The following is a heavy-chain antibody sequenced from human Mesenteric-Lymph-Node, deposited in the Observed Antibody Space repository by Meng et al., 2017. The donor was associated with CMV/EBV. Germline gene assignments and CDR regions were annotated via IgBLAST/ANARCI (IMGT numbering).Heavy chain of an antibody. D-gene: IGHD1-26*01. V-gene: IGHV1-69*04. CDR2: IIPILGIA. CDR1: GGTFSSYA. Sequence: CKDSGGTFSSYAISWVRQAPGQGLEWMGRIIPILGIANYAQKFQGRVTITADKSTSTAYMELSSLRSEDTAVYYCARVGSGSFIDYWGQGTLVTVSS. J-gene: IGHJ4*02. CDR3: ARVGSGSFIDY.